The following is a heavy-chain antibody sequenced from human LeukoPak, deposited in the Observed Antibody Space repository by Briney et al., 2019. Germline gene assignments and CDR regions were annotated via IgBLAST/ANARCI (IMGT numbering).Heavy chain of an antibody. D-gene: IGHD3-10*01. CDR2: IYYSGST. Sequence: NSSETLSLTCTVSGGSISSGDYYWSWIRQPPGKGLEWIGYIYYSGSTYYNPSLKSRVTISVDTSKNQFSLKLSSGTAADTAVYYCARGRWFGDIHYWGQGTLVTVSS. CDR3: ARGRWFGDIHY. V-gene: IGHV4-30-4*01. J-gene: IGHJ4*02. CDR1: GGSISSGDYY.